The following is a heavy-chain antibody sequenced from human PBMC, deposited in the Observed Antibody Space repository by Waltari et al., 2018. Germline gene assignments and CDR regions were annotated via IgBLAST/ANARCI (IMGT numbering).Heavy chain of an antibody. J-gene: IGHJ4*02. CDR1: GGSISSYY. D-gene: IGHD6-6*01. CDR2: IYYSGST. Sequence: QVQLQESGPGLVKPSETLSLTCTVSGGSISSYYWTWLRQPPGKGLEWIGYIYYSGSTNYNPSLKSRVTISVDTSKNQFSLKLSSVTAADTAVYYCACSIAARRGYFDYWGQGTLVTVSS. V-gene: IGHV4-59*01. CDR3: ACSIAARRGYFDY.